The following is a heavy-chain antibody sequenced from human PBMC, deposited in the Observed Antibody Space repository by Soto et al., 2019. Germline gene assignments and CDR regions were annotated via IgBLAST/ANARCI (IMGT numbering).Heavy chain of an antibody. Sequence: GGSLRLSCAASGFTFSSYWMHWVRQAPGKGLVWVSRINSDGSSTSYADSVKGRFTISRDNAKNTLYLQMNSLRAEDTAVYYCANSWGGYSSSSQKNSPFDYWGQGTLVTVSS. CDR1: GFTFSSYW. CDR3: ANSWGGYSSSSQKNSPFDY. J-gene: IGHJ4*02. D-gene: IGHD6-13*01. V-gene: IGHV3-74*01. CDR2: INSDGSST.